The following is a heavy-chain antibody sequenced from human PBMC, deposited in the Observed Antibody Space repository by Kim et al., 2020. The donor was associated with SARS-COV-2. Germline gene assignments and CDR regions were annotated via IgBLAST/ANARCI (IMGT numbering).Heavy chain of an antibody. Sequence: GGSLRLSCAASGFTFSSYSMNWVRQAPGKGLEWVSSISSSSSYIYYADSVKGRFTISRDNAKNSLYLQMNSLRAEDTAVYYCARDLIIVVVVAEPYYYGMDVWGQGTTVTVSS. V-gene: IGHV3-21*01. CDR2: ISSSSSYI. J-gene: IGHJ6*02. CDR3: ARDLIIVVVVAEPYYYGMDV. CDR1: GFTFSSYS. D-gene: IGHD2-15*01.